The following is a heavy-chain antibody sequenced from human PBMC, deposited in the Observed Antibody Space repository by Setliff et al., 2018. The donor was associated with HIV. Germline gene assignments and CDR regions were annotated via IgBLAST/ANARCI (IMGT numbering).Heavy chain of an antibody. Sequence: SETLSLTCAVYGVSFSAYHWSWIRQPPGKGLEWIGEINHSGSTNYNPSLKSRVTISVDTSKNQFSLKLSSVTAADTAVYYCARPHHDYVWGSPFDYWGQGTLVTVSS. CDR3: ARPHHDYVWGSPFDY. J-gene: IGHJ4*02. CDR2: INHSGST. CDR1: GVSFSAYH. V-gene: IGHV4-34*01. D-gene: IGHD3-16*01.